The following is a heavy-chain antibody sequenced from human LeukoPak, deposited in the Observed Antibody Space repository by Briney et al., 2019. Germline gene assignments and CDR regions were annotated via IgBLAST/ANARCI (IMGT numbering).Heavy chain of an antibody. V-gene: IGHV4-59*01. D-gene: IGHD4-11*01. CDR3: ARSRNDYILDY. J-gene: IGHJ4*02. Sequence: SETLSLTCIVSGGSITSYYWSWIRQPPGKGLEWIGYIYDTGNTNYNPSLRSRVTISLDTSKNQFSLNLSSVTAAVTAVYYCARSRNDYILDYWGQGTLVTVSS. CDR1: GGSITSYY. CDR2: IYDTGNT.